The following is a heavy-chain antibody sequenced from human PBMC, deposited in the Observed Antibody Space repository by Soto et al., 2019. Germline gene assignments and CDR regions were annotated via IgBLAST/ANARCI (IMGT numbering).Heavy chain of an antibody. J-gene: IGHJ3*02. CDR1: GYTFTGYY. D-gene: IGHD3-22*01. V-gene: IGHV1-2*02. CDR3: ARGYYDSSGYYLAFEI. CDR2: INPNSGNT. Sequence: ASVKVSCKASGYTFTGYYMHWVRQAPGQGLEWMGWINPNSGNTNYAQKFQGRVTMTRNTSISTAYMELSSLRSEDTAVYYCARGYYDSSGYYLAFEIWGQGTMVTVSS.